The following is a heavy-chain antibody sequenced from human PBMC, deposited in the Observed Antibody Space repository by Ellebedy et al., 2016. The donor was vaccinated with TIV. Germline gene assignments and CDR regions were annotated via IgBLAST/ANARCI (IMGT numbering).Heavy chain of an antibody. CDR2: LDPSGGRI. CDR3: ARADEGDPLDY. V-gene: IGHV1-46*01. D-gene: IGHD3-10*01. Sequence: AASVNVSCKASGYSFGSYYLHWVRQAPGQGLEGMGILDPSGGRIDYAQKFKDRVIMSRDKSTNTVYMELSSLRSEDTAIYYCARADEGDPLDYWGQGTLVTVSS. CDR1: GYSFGSYY. J-gene: IGHJ4*02.